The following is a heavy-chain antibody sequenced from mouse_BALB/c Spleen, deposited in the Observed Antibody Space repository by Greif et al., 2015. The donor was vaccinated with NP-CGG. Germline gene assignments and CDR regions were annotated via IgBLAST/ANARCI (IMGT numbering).Heavy chain of an antibody. J-gene: IGHJ4*01. Sequence: VQLQQSGAELVKPGASVKLSCKASGYTFTSYYMYWVKQRPGQGLEWIGGINPTNGGTNFNEKFKSKATLTVDESSSTAYMQLSSLTSEDSAVYYCTRCGYYAMDYWGQGTSVTVSP. CDR3: TRCGYYAMDY. V-gene: IGHV1S81*02. CDR1: GYTFTSYY. CDR2: INPTNGGT.